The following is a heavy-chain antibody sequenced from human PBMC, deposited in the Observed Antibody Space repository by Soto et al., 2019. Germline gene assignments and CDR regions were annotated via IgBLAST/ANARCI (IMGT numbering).Heavy chain of an antibody. CDR1: GFTFSSYS. D-gene: IGHD6-6*01. CDR3: ARDNLVSYSSSYYYYYGMDV. V-gene: IGHV3-48*02. J-gene: IGHJ6*02. CDR2: ISSSSSTI. Sequence: GGSLRLSCAASGFTFSSYSMNWVRQAPGKGLEWVSYISSSSSTIYYADSVKGRFTISRDNAKNSLYLQMNSLRDEDTAVYYCARDNLVSYSSSYYYYYGMDVWGQGTTVTVSS.